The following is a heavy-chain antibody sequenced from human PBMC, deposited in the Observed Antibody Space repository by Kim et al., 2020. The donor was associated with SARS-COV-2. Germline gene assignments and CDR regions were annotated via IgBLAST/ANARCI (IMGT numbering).Heavy chain of an antibody. V-gene: IGHV4-4*02. CDR3: ARSRRVIAAAGTNYYGMDV. D-gene: IGHD6-13*01. J-gene: IGHJ6*02. Sequence: SRVTISVDKSKNQFSLKLSSVTAADTAVYYCARSRRVIAAAGTNYYGMDVWGQGTTVTVSS.